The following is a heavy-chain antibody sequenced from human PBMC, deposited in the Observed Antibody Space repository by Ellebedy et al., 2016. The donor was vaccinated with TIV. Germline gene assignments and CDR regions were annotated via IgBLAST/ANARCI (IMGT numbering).Heavy chain of an antibody. Sequence: PGGSLRLSCTASGFTFNSYCMPWVRQTPGKGLEWVSRINTDGSSTNYADSVKGRFTISRDNAKNTLYLQMNSLRAEDTAVYYCVRDLVEAGTCWGQGTLVTVSS. CDR2: INTDGSST. J-gene: IGHJ4*02. D-gene: IGHD6-13*01. V-gene: IGHV3-74*01. CDR3: VRDLVEAGTC. CDR1: GFTFNSYC.